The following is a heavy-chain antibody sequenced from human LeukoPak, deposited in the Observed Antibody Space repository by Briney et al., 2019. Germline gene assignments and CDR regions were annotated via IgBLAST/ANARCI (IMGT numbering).Heavy chain of an antibody. Sequence: GGSLRLSCTASGFTFGDFALSWVRQAPGKGLEWVGFIRSKAYGGTTEYAASVKGRFTISRDDSKSIASLQMNSLKTEDTAVYYCTRVPGGSYHRLDIWGQGTMVTVSS. CDR3: TRVPGGSYHRLDI. CDR1: GFTFGDFA. CDR2: IRSKAYGGTT. V-gene: IGHV3-49*04. J-gene: IGHJ3*02. D-gene: IGHD1-26*01.